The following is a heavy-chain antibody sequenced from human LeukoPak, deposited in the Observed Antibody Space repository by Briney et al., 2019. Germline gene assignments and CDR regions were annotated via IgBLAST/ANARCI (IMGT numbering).Heavy chain of an antibody. CDR1: GFTFSSYA. D-gene: IGHD6-13*01. V-gene: IGHV3-30-3*01. CDR2: ISYDGSNK. CDR3: AKAMDWRSSSWFRPTFDY. J-gene: IGHJ4*02. Sequence: GRSLRLSCAASGFTFSSYAMHWVRQAPGKGLEWVAVISYDGSNKYYADSVKGRFTTSRDNSKNTLYLQMNSLRAEDTALYYCAKAMDWRSSSWFRPTFDYWGQGTLVTVSS.